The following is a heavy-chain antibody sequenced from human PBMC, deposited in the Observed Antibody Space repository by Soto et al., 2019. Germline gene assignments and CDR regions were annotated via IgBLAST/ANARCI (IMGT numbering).Heavy chain of an antibody. CDR2: IFPDDSDI. CDR1: GYSFNRYW. V-gene: IGHV5-51*01. D-gene: IGHD3-16*01. Sequence: PGESLKISCKASGYSFNRYWIGWVRQMPGQGLEWMGVIFPDDSDIRPSPAFRSQVTISADKSINTVYLQYTGLKASDTAPYYCSRRISWDYFDSWGQ. CDR3: SRRISWDYFDS. J-gene: IGHJ4*02.